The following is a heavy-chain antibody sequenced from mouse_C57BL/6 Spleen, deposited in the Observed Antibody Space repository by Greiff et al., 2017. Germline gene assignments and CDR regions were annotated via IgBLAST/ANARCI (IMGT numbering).Heavy chain of an antibody. CDR1: GYTFTSYW. V-gene: IGHV1-61*01. J-gene: IGHJ2*01. CDR2: IYPSYSET. D-gene: IGHD2-4*01. Sequence: QVQLQQPGAELVRPGSSVKLSCKASGYTFTSYWMDWVKQRPGQGLEWIGNIYPSYSETHYNQKFKDKATLTVDKSSSTAYMQLSSLTSEDSAVYYCARGDDYLLDYWGQGTTLTVSS. CDR3: ARGDDYLLDY.